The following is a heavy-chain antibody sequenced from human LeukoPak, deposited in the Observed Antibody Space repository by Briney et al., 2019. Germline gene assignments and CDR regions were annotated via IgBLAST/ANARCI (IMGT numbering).Heavy chain of an antibody. CDR2: INSDESSR. CDR1: GFSFSTYW. V-gene: IGHV3-74*01. CDR3: ARDVNGFGESLWKREDAFDI. Sequence: GGSLRLSCVASGFSFSTYWVHWVRQAPGKGLVWVSRINSDESSRRYADSVKGRFTVSRDNAKNTLFLEMDGLRPEDTAVYYCARDVNGFGESLWKREDAFDIWGQGTTVTVSS. D-gene: IGHD3-10*01. J-gene: IGHJ3*02.